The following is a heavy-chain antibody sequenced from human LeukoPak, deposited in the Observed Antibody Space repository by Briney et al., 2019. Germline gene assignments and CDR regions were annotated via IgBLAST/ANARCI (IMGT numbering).Heavy chain of an antibody. Sequence: GGSLRLSCAASGLTFDEYAMHWVRQAPGKGLEWVSRISGDGGSTYYADSVKGRFTISRDNGKNSLYLQMNSLRTEDTALYFCTEDRYCTITNCPFDYWGQGTLVTVSS. CDR1: GLTFDEYA. CDR3: TEDRYCTITNCPFDY. V-gene: IGHV3-43*02. J-gene: IGHJ4*02. D-gene: IGHD2-2*01. CDR2: ISGDGGST.